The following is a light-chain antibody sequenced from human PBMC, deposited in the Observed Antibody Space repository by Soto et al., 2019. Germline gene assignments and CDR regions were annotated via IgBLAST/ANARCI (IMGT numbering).Light chain of an antibody. Sequence: QSVLTQPPSVSDAPRQRVTISCSGGSSNIGTNAVDWYQQLPGKAPKVLIYYDDLLPSGVSDRFSGSKSGTSASLAISGLQSGDEADYYCGTWDDSLKIYVFGTGTKVTVL. V-gene: IGLV1-36*01. CDR3: GTWDDSLKIYV. CDR2: YDD. J-gene: IGLJ1*01. CDR1: SSNIGTNA.